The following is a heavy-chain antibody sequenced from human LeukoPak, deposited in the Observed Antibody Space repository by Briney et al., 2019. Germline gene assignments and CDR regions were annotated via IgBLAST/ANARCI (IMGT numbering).Heavy chain of an antibody. CDR2: IYSGGST. D-gene: IGHD1-26*01. CDR1: GFTVSSNY. V-gene: IGHV3-53*01. Sequence: GGSLRLSCAASGFTVSSNYMSWVRQAPGKGLEWVSIIYSGGSTFYADSVKGRFTISRDNAKNTLYLQMNSLRAEDTAVYYCAREGATGGQGFDYWGQGTLVTVSS. CDR3: AREGATGGQGFDY. J-gene: IGHJ4*02.